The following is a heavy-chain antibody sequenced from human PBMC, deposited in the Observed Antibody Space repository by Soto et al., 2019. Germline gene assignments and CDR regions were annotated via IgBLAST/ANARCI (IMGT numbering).Heavy chain of an antibody. J-gene: IGHJ6*02. CDR2: INHSGST. Sequence: SETLSLTCAVYGGSFSDYFWTWIRQPPGKGLEWIGEINHSGSTNFNPSLKSRVAISADTSRYQFSLRVTSVTAADTAVYYCAGREFASSSFHYYYYAVDVWGQGTTVTVSS. V-gene: IGHV4-34*01. CDR3: AGREFASSSFHYYYYAVDV. CDR1: GGSFSDYF. D-gene: IGHD6-6*01.